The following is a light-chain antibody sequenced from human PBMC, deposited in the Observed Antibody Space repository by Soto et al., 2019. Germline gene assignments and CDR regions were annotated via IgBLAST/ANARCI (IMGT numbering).Light chain of an antibody. CDR1: QGIRSD. CDR2: AAS. V-gene: IGKV1-6*01. Sequence: AILMTQYPSSLSASVVARVTITCRASQGIRSDLGWYQQKSGKAPKLLIYAASNLQSGVPSRFSGSGSGTDFTLTISSLQPEDFATYYCLQDYNYPWTFGQGTKVDIK. J-gene: IGKJ1*01. CDR3: LQDYNYPWT.